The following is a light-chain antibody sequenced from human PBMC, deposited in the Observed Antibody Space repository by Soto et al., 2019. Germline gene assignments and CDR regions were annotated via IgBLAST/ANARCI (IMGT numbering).Light chain of an antibody. J-gene: IGKJ1*01. Sequence: IQMTQSPSTLSASLGDRVTMTCRASQSLDRDYLAWYQQKPGKAPKLLIYKASTLESGVPSRFSGGGSGTAFSLTINSLQSDDFATYYCHQYDSYPRTFGQGTKGISN. V-gene: IGKV1-5*03. CDR1: QSLDRDY. CDR3: HQYDSYPRT. CDR2: KAS.